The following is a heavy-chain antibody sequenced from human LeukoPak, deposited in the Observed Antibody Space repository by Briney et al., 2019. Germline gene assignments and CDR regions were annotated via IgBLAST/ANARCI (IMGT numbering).Heavy chain of an antibody. V-gene: IGHV1-69*01. CDR2: IIPIFGTA. D-gene: IGHD2-2*01. CDR1: GGTFSSYA. J-gene: IGHJ3*02. CDR3: ARDYCSSTSCYLNAFDI. Sequence: ASVKVSCKASGGTFSSYAISWVRQAPGQGLEWMGGIIPIFGTANYAQKFQGRVTITADESTSTAYMELSSLRSEDTAVYYSARDYCSSTSCYLNAFDIWGQGTMVTVSS.